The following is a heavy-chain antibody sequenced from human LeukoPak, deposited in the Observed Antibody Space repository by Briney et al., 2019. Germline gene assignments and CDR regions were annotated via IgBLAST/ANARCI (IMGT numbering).Heavy chain of an antibody. D-gene: IGHD2-21*01. CDR3: AKTGLLTPVVY. V-gene: IGHV3-23*01. CDR1: GFTFSSYD. CDR2: ISSSGGDT. Sequence: PGGSLRLSCAASGFTFSSYDMNWVRQAPGKGPEWVSGISSSGGDTYYADSVKGRFTISRDNPKNTLYLQMNSLRAEDTAVYYCAKTGLLTPVVYWGQGTLVTVSS. J-gene: IGHJ4*02.